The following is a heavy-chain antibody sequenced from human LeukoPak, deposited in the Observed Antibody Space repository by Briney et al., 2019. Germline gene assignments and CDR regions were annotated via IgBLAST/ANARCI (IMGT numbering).Heavy chain of an antibody. D-gene: IGHD3-22*01. Sequence: PSETLSLTCTVSGGSIINYYWSWIRQPAGTGLEWVGRIYVTGSTIYNPCLQSRLSMSVDTSKNQFSLRLTSVTAADTAVYYCARLKYYDSTGYSPGYYMDVWGKGITVTVSS. CDR2: IYVTGST. J-gene: IGHJ6*03. CDR1: GGSIINYY. V-gene: IGHV4-4*07. CDR3: ARLKYYDSTGYSPGYYMDV.